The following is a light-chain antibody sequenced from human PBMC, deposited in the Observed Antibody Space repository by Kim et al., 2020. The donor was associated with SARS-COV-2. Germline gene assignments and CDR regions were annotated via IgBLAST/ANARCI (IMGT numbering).Light chain of an antibody. CDR2: DDR. Sequence: PGETARIACAGNKVGNNHVHWYQQMPGQAPVLVVYDDRDRPSGIPERISGSKSGNTATLTISNVEAGDEADYFCHGWDSSSDDLFVFGTGTKVTVL. CDR1: KVGNNH. V-gene: IGLV3-21*02. J-gene: IGLJ1*01. CDR3: HGWDSSSDDLFV.